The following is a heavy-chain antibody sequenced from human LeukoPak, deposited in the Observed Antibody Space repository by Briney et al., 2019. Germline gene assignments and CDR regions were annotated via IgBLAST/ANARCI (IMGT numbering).Heavy chain of an antibody. CDR2: IYYSGST. Sequence: SETLSLTCTVSGGSISSSSYYWDWIRQPPGKGLEWIGSIYYSGSTYYNPSLKSRVTISVDTSKNQFSLKLSSVTAADTAVYYCARELDTAMVGPDYWGQGTLVTVSS. CDR3: ARELDTAMVGPDY. D-gene: IGHD5-18*01. V-gene: IGHV4-39*01. CDR1: GGSISSSSYY. J-gene: IGHJ4*02.